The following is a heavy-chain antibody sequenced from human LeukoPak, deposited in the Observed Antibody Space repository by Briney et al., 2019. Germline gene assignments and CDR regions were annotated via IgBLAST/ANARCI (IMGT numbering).Heavy chain of an antibody. CDR1: GGSISSSSYY. V-gene: IGHV4-39*07. CDR3: AGVLRIAAAGNTFDY. J-gene: IGHJ4*02. D-gene: IGHD6-13*01. Sequence: SETLSLTCTVSGGSISSSSYYWGWIRQPPGKGLEWIGSIYYSGSTNYNPSLKSRVTISVDKSKNQFSLRLSSVTAADTAVYYCAGVLRIAAAGNTFDYWGQGTLVTVSS. CDR2: IYYSGST.